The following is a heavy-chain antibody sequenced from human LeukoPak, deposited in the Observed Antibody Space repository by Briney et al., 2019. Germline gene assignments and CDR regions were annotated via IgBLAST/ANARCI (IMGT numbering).Heavy chain of an antibody. D-gene: IGHD5-18*01. CDR1: GGSISSYY. Sequence: PSETLSLTCTVSGGSISSYYWSWIRQAPGKGLEWIGYIYYSGSTTYNPSLKSRVTISVDTSKNQFSLKLSSVTAADTAVYYCARDPDNTAMAPFDYWGQGTLVTVSS. CDR3: ARDPDNTAMAPFDY. J-gene: IGHJ4*02. V-gene: IGHV4-59*12. CDR2: IYYSGST.